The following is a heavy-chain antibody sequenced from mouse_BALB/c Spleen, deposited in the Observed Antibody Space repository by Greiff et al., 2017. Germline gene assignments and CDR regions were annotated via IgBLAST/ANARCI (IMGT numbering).Heavy chain of an antibody. J-gene: IGHJ3*01. Sequence: VHLVESGPGLVAPSQSLSITCTVSGFSLTSYGVHWVRQPPGKGLEWLGVIWAGGSTNYNSALMSRLSISKDNSKSQVFLKMNSLQTDDTAMYYCARVNYGSSSWFAYWGQGTLVTVSA. CDR2: IWAGGST. CDR3: ARVNYGSSSWFAY. V-gene: IGHV2-9*02. D-gene: IGHD1-1*01. CDR1: GFSLTSYG.